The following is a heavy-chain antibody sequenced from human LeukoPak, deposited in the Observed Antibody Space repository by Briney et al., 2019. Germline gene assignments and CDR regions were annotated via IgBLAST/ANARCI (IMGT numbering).Heavy chain of an antibody. Sequence: SETLSLTCTVSGGSISSYYWSWIRQPAGKGLEWIGRIYTSGSTNYNPSLKSRVTMSVDTSKNQFSLKLSSVTAADTAVYYCARGVITMVRGVIIDWFDPWGQGTLVTVSS. V-gene: IGHV4-4*07. CDR3: ARGVITMVRGVIIDWFDP. CDR2: IYTSGST. CDR1: GGSISSYY. J-gene: IGHJ5*02. D-gene: IGHD3-10*01.